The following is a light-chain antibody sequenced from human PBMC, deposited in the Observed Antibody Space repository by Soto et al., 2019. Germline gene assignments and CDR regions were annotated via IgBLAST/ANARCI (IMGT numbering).Light chain of an antibody. CDR1: SSDVGSYNL. CDR2: EGS. V-gene: IGLV2-23*03. J-gene: IGLJ2*01. Sequence: QSVLTQPASGSGAPGQSITLSCPGNSSDVGSYNLVSWYQQHPGKAPKVMIYEGSKRPSGVSNRFSGSKSGNTASLTISGLQAEDEADYYCCSYAGSSTFVVFGGGTKVTVL. CDR3: CSYAGSSTFVV.